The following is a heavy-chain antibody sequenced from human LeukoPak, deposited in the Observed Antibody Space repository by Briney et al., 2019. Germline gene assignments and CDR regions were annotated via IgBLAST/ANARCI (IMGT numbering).Heavy chain of an antibody. CDR1: GFPQSLYR. D-gene: IGHD3-10*01. CDR3: VRDGGYYGPDS. CDR2: IKQVASEK. J-gene: IGHJ4*02. Sequence: GGSLTLSCGPCGFPQSLYRMRCARQARGEGLEWVAHIKQVASEKNYLDSVQGRFPISRDNAKNALYLHMNSVRAEDTAMYYCVRDGGYYGPDSWGQGALVSVSS. V-gene: IGHV3-7*01.